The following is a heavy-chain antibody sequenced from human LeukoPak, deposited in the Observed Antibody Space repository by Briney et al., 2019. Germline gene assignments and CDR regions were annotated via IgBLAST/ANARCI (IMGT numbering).Heavy chain of an antibody. J-gene: IGHJ2*01. V-gene: IGHV4-59*08. CDR2: VYNSGDT. CDR1: GGSTSSDY. Sequence: SETLSLTCTVSGGSTSSDYWSWIRQSPGNGLEWVGYVYNSGDTGKNPSLTSRVTILLDTSKNQCSLKLTSVSAADTAVYYCARFKLGPYFDLWGRGTLVTVSS. D-gene: IGHD3-16*01. CDR3: ARFKLGPYFDL.